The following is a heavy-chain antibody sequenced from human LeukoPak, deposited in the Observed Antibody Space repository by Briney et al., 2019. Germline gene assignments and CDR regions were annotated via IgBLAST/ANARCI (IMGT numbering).Heavy chain of an antibody. Sequence: GASVKVSCKASGYIFTGYYLHWVRQAPGQGLESMGWINPDSGDTNFAQKFQGRVSMTRDTSISTAYMELSRLRSDDTAYYYCARVQYYNILTGSFQYWGRGTLVTVSS. J-gene: IGHJ4*02. V-gene: IGHV1-2*02. CDR1: GYIFTGYY. D-gene: IGHD3-9*01. CDR3: ARVQYYNILTGSFQY. CDR2: INPDSGDT.